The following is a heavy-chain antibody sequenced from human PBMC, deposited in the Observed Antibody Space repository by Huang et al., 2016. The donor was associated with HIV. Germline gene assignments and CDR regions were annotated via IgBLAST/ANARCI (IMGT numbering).Heavy chain of an antibody. Sequence: QVQLVQSGTEVKTPGASVKVSCKASGYTFTNHDINWVRQATGQGLEGMGWMNPTSGNTGYAQRFQGRVTMTRDTSRATAYMELSSLRSDDTAVYFCARGGGSYLVPVDYWGQGTLIAVSS. CDR2: MNPTSGNT. V-gene: IGHV1-8*01. CDR3: ARGGGSYLVPVDY. D-gene: IGHD1-26*01. CDR1: GYTFTNHD. J-gene: IGHJ4*02.